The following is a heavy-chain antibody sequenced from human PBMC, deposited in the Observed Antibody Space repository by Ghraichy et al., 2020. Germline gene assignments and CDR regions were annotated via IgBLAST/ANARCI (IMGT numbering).Heavy chain of an antibody. CDR3: ARVFTMVRGVNDWFDP. CDR1: GGSFSGYY. Sequence: SETLSLTCAVYGGSFSGYYWSWIRQPPGKGLEWIGEINHSGSTNYNPSLKSRVTISVDTSKNQFSLKLSSVTAADTAVYYCARVFTMVRGVNDWFDPWGQGTLVTVSS. CDR2: INHSGST. J-gene: IGHJ5*02. V-gene: IGHV4-34*01. D-gene: IGHD3-10*01.